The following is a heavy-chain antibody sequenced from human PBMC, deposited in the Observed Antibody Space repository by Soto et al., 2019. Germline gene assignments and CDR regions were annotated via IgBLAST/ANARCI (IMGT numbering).Heavy chain of an antibody. Sequence: EVQLLESGGGLVQPGGSLRLSCAASGFTFSGYVMSWVRQAPGKGLEWVSAISGSGGSTYYADSVKGRFTISRDNSKNTLYLQMNSLRAEDTAVYYCAKGASFEVDWFPIDYWGQGTLVTVSS. J-gene: IGHJ4*02. CDR2: ISGSGGST. V-gene: IGHV3-23*01. CDR1: GFTFSGYV. D-gene: IGHD3-9*01. CDR3: AKGASFEVDWFPIDY.